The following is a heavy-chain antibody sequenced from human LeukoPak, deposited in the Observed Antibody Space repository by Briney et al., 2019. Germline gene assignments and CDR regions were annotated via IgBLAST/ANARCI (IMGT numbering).Heavy chain of an antibody. Sequence: SETLSLTCSVSGDSISYFYWSWIRQAAGKGLEWIGRVSSSGNTDYNASLKSRVTMSVDTSKNQLSLKLSSVTAADTAVYYCARHGLGLYYYMDVWGKGTTVTISS. CDR2: VSSSGNT. V-gene: IGHV4-4*07. D-gene: IGHD2-8*01. CDR1: GDSISYFY. CDR3: ARHGLGLYYYMDV. J-gene: IGHJ6*03.